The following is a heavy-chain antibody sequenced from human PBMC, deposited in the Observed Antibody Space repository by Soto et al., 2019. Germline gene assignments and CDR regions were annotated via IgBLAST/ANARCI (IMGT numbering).Heavy chain of an antibody. CDR3: ARGPSGWFGYDY. CDR1: GFTFSSSW. J-gene: IGHJ4*02. D-gene: IGHD6-19*01. CDR2: INSGASNT. V-gene: IGHV3-74*01. Sequence: EVQLVESGGGLVQPGGSLRLSCAASGFTFSSSWMHWVRQAPGKGLVWVSRINSGASNTNYADSVKGRFTISRDNAKNTLYLQMDSLTAEDTAVYYCARGPSGWFGYDYCGQGTLVTVSS.